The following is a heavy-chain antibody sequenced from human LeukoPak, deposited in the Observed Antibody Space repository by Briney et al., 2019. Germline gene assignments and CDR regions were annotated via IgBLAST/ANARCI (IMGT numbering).Heavy chain of an antibody. CDR3: ARGSYNWNQQYYYGMDV. Sequence: SETLSLTCAVYGGSFSGYYWSWIRQPPGKGLEWIGEINHSGSTNYNPSLKSRVTILVDTSKNQFSLKLSSVTAADTAVYYCARGSYNWNQQYYYGMDVWGQGTTVTVSS. D-gene: IGHD1-20*01. CDR1: GGSFSGYY. V-gene: IGHV4-34*01. CDR2: INHSGST. J-gene: IGHJ6*02.